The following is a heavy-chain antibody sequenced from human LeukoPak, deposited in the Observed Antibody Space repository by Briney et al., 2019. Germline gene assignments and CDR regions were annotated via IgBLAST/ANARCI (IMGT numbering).Heavy chain of an antibody. J-gene: IGHJ6*04. Sequence: PGGSLRLSCAASGFTFSSDEMNWVRQAPGKGLEWVSCISSNGGTIYYAYAVKVRVTISRDSAKNSLSLQMNILRAEDTAVYDCSELGISLFGGVWGKGTTVTISS. V-gene: IGHV3-48*03. CDR2: ISSNGGTI. D-gene: IGHD3-10*02. CDR1: GFTFSSDE. CDR3: SELGISLFGGV.